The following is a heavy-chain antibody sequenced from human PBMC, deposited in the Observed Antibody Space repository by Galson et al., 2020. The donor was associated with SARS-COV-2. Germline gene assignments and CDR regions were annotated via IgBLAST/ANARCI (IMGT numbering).Heavy chain of an antibody. CDR1: GFTFSSYG. Sequence: GGSLRLSCAAPGFTFSSYGMHWVRQAPGKGLEWVAVIWYDGSNKYYADSVKGRFTISRDNSKNTLYLQMNSLRAEDTAVYYCARDYQGYYKPPSDWYFDLWGRGTLVTVSS. CDR2: IWYDGSNK. D-gene: IGHD3-9*01. J-gene: IGHJ2*01. CDR3: ARDYQGYYKPPSDWYFDL. V-gene: IGHV3-33*01.